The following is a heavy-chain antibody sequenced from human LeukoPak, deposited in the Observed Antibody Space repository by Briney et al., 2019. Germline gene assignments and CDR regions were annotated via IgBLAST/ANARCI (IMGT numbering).Heavy chain of an antibody. CDR3: ARQRSRALDL. CDR2: TYFGSKWYN. J-gene: IGHJ3*01. D-gene: IGHD1-1*01. CDR1: GDSVSNNGVA. Sequence: SQTLSLTRAISGDSVSNNGVAWNWIRQSPSRGLEWLGRTYFGSKWYNDYAVSVKSRITINPDTSKNQFSLQLNSVTPEDTAVYYCARQRSRALDLWGQGTMVTVSS. V-gene: IGHV6-1*01.